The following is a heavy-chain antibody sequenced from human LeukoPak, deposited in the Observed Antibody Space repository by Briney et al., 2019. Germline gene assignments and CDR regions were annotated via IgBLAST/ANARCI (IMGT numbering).Heavy chain of an antibody. Sequence: GGSLRLSCAASGFTFSSYGMHWVRQAPGKGLEWVAVISYDGSNKYYADSVKGRFTISRDNSKNTLYLQMNSLRAEDTAVYYCAKPFLGYCSSTSCFFDYWGQGTLVTVSS. CDR2: ISYDGSNK. V-gene: IGHV3-30*18. D-gene: IGHD2-2*01. CDR3: AKPFLGYCSSTSCFFDY. CDR1: GFTFSSYG. J-gene: IGHJ4*02.